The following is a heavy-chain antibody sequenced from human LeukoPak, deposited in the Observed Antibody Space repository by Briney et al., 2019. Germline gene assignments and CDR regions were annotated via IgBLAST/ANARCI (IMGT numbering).Heavy chain of an antibody. CDR3: ARDRSSSRDLDY. D-gene: IGHD6-13*01. J-gene: IGHJ4*02. Sequence: GSLRTLFSGSGFNFRWYRQNLVRQASRKGLEWVSCISSSSGSYIYYADSVKGRFTISRDNAKNSLYLQMNSLRAEDTAVYYCARDRSSSRDLDYWGQGTLVTVSS. V-gene: IGHV3-21*01. CDR2: ISSSSGSYI. CDR1: GFNFRWYR.